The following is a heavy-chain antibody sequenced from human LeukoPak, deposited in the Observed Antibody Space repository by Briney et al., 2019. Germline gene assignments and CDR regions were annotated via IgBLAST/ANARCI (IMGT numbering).Heavy chain of an antibody. Sequence: PSETLSLTCGVSGAXISSHYCSWIRQSPGKGLEWIGYIYYSGSTNYNPSLKSRVTISVDTSKNQFSLKLSSVTAADTAVYYCTRDLANSWYYYWGRGILVTVSS. J-gene: IGHJ4*02. V-gene: IGHV4-59*11. CDR3: TRDLANSWYYY. CDR1: GAXISSHY. D-gene: IGHD6-13*01. CDR2: IYYSGST.